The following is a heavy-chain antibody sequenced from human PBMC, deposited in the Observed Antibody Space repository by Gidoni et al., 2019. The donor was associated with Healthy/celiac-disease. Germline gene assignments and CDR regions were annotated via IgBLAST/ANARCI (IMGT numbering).Heavy chain of an antibody. Sequence: QVQLQQWGAGLLKPSETLSLTCAVYGGSFSGYYWSWIRQPPGKGLEWIGEINHSGSTTYNPSLKSRVTISVDTSKTQFSLKLSSVTAADTAVYYCASGGKPFGGYWGQGTLVTVSS. J-gene: IGHJ4*02. CDR3: ASGGKPFGGY. V-gene: IGHV4-34*01. D-gene: IGHD3-16*01. CDR2: INHSGST. CDR1: GGSFSGYY.